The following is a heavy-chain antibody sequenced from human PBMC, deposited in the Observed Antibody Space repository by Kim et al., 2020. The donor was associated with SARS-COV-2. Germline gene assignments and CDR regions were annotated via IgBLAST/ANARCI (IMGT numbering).Heavy chain of an antibody. CDR3: GGGSYPFLYYYYGMDV. CDR2: IIPIFGTA. J-gene: IGHJ6*02. Sequence: SVKVSCKASGGTFSSYAISWVRQAPGQGLEWMGGIIPIFGTANYAQKFQGRVTITADESTSTAYMELSSLRSEDTAVYYCGGGSYPFLYYYYGMDVWGQGTTVTVSS. V-gene: IGHV1-69*13. D-gene: IGHD1-26*01. CDR1: GGTFSSYA.